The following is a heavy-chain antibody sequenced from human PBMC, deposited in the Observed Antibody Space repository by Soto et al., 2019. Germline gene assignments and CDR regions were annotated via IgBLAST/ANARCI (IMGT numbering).Heavy chain of an antibody. D-gene: IGHD3-22*01. Sequence: SVKVSCKASGGTFSSYAISWVRQAPGQGLEWMEGIIPIFGTANYAQKFQGRVTITADESTSTAYMELSSLRSEDTAVYYCARVPEYYYDSSGYYYAYFDYWGQGTLVTVSS. J-gene: IGHJ4*02. V-gene: IGHV1-69*13. CDR1: GGTFSSYA. CDR2: IIPIFGTA. CDR3: ARVPEYYYDSSGYYYAYFDY.